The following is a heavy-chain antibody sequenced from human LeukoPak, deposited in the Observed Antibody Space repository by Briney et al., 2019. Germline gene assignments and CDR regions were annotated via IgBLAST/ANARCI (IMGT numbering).Heavy chain of an antibody. V-gene: IGHV3-23*01. J-gene: IGHJ1*01. CDR2: ISGNGGST. D-gene: IGHD4-23*01. CDR3: GKDDSSVVTPLFHH. Sequence: GGSLRLSRAASGFTFDNYAMSWVRQAPGKGLDWVSSISGNGGSTHYADSVKGRFTISRDNSKNTLYLQMNSLRAEDTAVYYCGKDDSSVVTPLFHHWGQGTLVTVSS. CDR1: GFTFDNYA.